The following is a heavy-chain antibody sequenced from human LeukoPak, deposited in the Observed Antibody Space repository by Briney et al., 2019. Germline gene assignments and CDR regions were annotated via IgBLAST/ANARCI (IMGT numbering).Heavy chain of an antibody. CDR1: GFTFSSYA. J-gene: IGHJ4*02. Sequence: PGRSLRLSCAASGFTFSSYAMHWVRQAPGKGLEWVAVISYDGSNKYYADSVKGRFTISRDNSKNTLYLDMNSLRAEDTAVYYCARGHTAVTRHFDFWGQGTLVTVSS. V-gene: IGHV3-30*04. D-gene: IGHD4-17*01. CDR2: ISYDGSNK. CDR3: ARGHTAVTRHFDF.